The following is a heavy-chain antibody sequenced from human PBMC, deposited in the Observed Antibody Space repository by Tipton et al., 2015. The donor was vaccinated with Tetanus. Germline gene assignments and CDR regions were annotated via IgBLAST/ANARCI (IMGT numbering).Heavy chain of an antibody. CDR1: GGSIRTYY. Sequence: TLSLTCTVSGGSIRTYYWSWIRQPPGKGLEWIGYIFYSGNTNYNPSLKTRVTISVDTSKNQFSLKLSSVTAADTAVYYCARDRGLTTGGGIGMDVWGQGTTVTVSS. CDR2: IFYSGNT. V-gene: IGHV4-59*01. D-gene: IGHD4-17*01. CDR3: ARDRGLTTGGGIGMDV. J-gene: IGHJ6*02.